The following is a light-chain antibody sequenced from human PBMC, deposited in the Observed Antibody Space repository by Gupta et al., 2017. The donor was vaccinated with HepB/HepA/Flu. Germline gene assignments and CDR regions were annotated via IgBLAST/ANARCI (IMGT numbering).Light chain of an antibody. Sequence: EIVMTQSPATLSVSPGERATLSCRASQSVSSNLAWNQQKPGQAPRLLIYGASTRATGIPARFSGSGSGTEFILTITSLQSEDFAVYYCQQYNDWPSWTFGQGTKVEIK. V-gene: IGKV3-15*01. CDR1: QSVSSN. CDR3: QQYNDWPSWT. CDR2: GAS. J-gene: IGKJ1*01.